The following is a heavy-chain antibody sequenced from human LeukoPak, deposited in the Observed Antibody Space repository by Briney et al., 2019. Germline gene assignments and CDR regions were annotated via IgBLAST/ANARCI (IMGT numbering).Heavy chain of an antibody. D-gene: IGHD3-10*02. V-gene: IGHV3-23*01. CDR2: ISGSGDST. J-gene: IGHJ6*04. CDR3: AELGITMIGGV. Sequence: QAGGSLRLSCAASGFTFSSYAMSWVRQAPEKGLEWVSVISGSGDSTYYADSVKGRFTISRDNSKNTLYLQMNSLRAEDTAVYYCAELGITMIGGVWGKGTTVTISS. CDR1: GFTFSSYA.